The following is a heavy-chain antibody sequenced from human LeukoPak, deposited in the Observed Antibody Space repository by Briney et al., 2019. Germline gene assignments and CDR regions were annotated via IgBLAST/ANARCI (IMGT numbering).Heavy chain of an antibody. CDR2: IFPTLGTA. CDR3: AKDEGYTNLPDN. CDR1: GGTFSSFA. J-gene: IGHJ4*02. V-gene: IGHV1-69*10. Sequence: SVKVSCKVSGGTFSSFAISWVRHAPGQGLEWMGGIFPTLGTANYAPKFQGRVTITAAKSTSTAYMELSSLRSEDTAVYYCAKDEGYTNLPDNWGQGTLVTVSS. D-gene: IGHD5-18*01.